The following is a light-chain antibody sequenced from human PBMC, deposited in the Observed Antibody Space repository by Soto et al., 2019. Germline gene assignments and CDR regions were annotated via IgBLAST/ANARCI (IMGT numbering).Light chain of an antibody. Sequence: EIVMTQSPATLSVSPGERAALSCRASQSVRSTLAWYQQNPGQAPRLLIYGASTRATAIPARFSGSGSGTEFTLTISSLQSEDFAVYYCQQYYSWPLTFGGGTKVDIK. CDR1: QSVRST. CDR3: QQYYSWPLT. J-gene: IGKJ4*01. V-gene: IGKV3-15*01. CDR2: GAS.